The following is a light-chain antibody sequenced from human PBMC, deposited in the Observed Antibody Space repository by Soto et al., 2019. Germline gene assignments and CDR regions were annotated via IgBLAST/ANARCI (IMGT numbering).Light chain of an antibody. Sequence: QSALTQPGSVSGSPGQSITISCTGTSSDVGGYNYVSWYQQHQGKAPKLMIYEVSNRPSGVSNRFSGSKSGNTASLTISGLQAEDEADYYCSSYTSSSTLYVFGTGTKVTVL. CDR3: SSYTSSSTLYV. CDR2: EVS. CDR1: SSDVGGYNY. V-gene: IGLV2-14*01. J-gene: IGLJ1*01.